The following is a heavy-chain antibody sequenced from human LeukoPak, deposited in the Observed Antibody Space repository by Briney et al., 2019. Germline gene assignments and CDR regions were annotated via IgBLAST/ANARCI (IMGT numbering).Heavy chain of an antibody. CDR3: ARVSEYQLLYPYYGMDV. CDR1: GFTFDDYA. V-gene: IGHV3-21*01. CDR2: ISSSSSYI. J-gene: IGHJ6*02. Sequence: GGSLRFSCAASGFTFDDYAMSWVRQVPGKGLEWVSSISSSSSYIYYADSVKGRFTISRDNAKNSLYLQMNSLRAEDTAVYYCARVSEYQLLYPYYGMDVWGQGTTVTVSS. D-gene: IGHD2-2*02.